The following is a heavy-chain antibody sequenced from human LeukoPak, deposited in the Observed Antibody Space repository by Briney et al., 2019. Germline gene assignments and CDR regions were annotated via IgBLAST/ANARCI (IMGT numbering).Heavy chain of an antibody. J-gene: IGHJ4*02. CDR2: IYYCGST. CDR3: ASGMATIPTPFDY. Sequence: SETLSLTCTVSGGSISSHYWSWIRQPPGKGLEWIGYIYYCGSTNYNPSLKSRVTISVDTSKNQFSLKLSSVTAADTAVDYCASGMATIPTPFDYWGQGTLVTVSS. D-gene: IGHD5-24*01. CDR1: GGSISSHY. V-gene: IGHV4-59*11.